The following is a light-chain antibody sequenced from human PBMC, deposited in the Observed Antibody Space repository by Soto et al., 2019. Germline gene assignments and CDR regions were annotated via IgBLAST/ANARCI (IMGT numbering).Light chain of an antibody. J-gene: IGKJ4*01. CDR1: QSVSSN. CDR2: GAS. Sequence: DIVMTQSPATLSVSPGERATLSCRASQSVSSNVAWYQQKPGQPPRLLIYGASSRATGVPARFSVSGSGTEFTLTISSLQPDDFATYYCQQYNSYPLTFGGGTKVDIK. V-gene: IGKV3-15*01. CDR3: QQYNSYPLT.